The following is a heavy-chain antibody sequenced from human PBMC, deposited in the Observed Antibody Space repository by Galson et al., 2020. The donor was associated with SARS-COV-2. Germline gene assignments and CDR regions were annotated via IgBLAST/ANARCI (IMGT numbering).Heavy chain of an antibody. CDR2: IKQDGSEK. V-gene: IGHV3-7*03. Sequence: GESLKISCAASGFTFTSYWMGWVRQAPGKGLEWVANIKQDGSEKYYVDSVKGRFTISRDNAKNSLYLQMNSLRAEDTAVYYCVRDRVVGEMSVFDIWGQGTMSTGSP. CDR3: VRDRVVGEMSVFDI. CDR1: GFTFTSYW. D-gene: IGHD2-15*01. J-gene: IGHJ3*02.